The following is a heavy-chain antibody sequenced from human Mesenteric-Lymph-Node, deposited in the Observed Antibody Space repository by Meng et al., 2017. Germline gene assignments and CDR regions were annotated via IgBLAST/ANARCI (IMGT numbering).Heavy chain of an antibody. V-gene: IGHV4-30-4*08. CDR1: GGSNTSADSY. J-gene: IGHJ4*02. D-gene: IGHD3-3*01. Sequence: QVLLSYSGPRLGHPTQPLYRVFSDSGGSNTSADSYWIRLRHPPENWLQWSGYNPYTGSNDYPSSLKSRITISLDTSKNQFSLKLTSVTAADTAVYYCARVGWSRFFLDHWGQGTLVTVSS. CDR3: ARVGWSRFFLDH. CDR2: NPYTGSN.